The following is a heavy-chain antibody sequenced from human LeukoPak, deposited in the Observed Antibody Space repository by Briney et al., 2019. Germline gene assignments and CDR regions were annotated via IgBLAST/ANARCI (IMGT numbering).Heavy chain of an antibody. Sequence: GGSLRLSCAASGLTYSGSGIHWVRQASGKGLEWLGRIGRQGDSDATRYAASLKGKFTIYRVDSRNTAYLQMNSLKTEDTAVYYCAGDYNFLTGLNYWGQGTLVTVSS. CDR2: IGRQGDSDAT. J-gene: IGHJ4*02. CDR1: GLTYSGSG. D-gene: IGHD3-9*01. V-gene: IGHV3-73*01. CDR3: AGDYNFLTGLNY.